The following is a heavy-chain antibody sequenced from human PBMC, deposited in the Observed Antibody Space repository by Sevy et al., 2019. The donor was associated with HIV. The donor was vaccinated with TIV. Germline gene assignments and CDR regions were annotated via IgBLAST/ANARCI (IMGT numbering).Heavy chain of an antibody. CDR2: IIPIFGTA. D-gene: IGHD5-12*01. CDR1: GGTFSSYA. V-gene: IGHV1-69*13. J-gene: IGHJ3*02. CDR3: ARDWRRWLQWDAFDI. Sequence: ASVKVSCKASGGTFSSYAISWVRQAPGQGLEWMGGIIPIFGTANYAQKFQGRVTITADESTSTAYMELSSLRSEDTAVYYCARDWRRWLQWDAFDIWGQGTMATVSS.